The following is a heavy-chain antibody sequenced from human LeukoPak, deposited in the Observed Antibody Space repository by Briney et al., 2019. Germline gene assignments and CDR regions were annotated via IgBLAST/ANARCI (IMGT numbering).Heavy chain of an antibody. Sequence: ASVTVSCKDSGYTFTGYYMHWVGQAPGQGLEWMGWINPNSGGTNYVQKFQDRVTMTRDTSISTAYMQLTRLRSDDTAVYYCARTSDPRDYMDVWGKGTTVTISS. CDR2: INPNSGGT. CDR3: ARTSDPRDYMDV. CDR1: GYTFTGYY. V-gene: IGHV1-2*02. J-gene: IGHJ6*03.